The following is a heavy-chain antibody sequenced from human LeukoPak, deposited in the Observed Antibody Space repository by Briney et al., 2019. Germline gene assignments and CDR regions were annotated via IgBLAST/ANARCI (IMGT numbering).Heavy chain of an antibody. CDR2: IYYSGST. V-gene: IGHV4-59*01. J-gene: IGHJ3*02. CDR1: GGSISSYY. Sequence: PSETLSLTCTVSGGSISSYYWSWIRQPPGKGREWIGYIYYSGSTNYNPSLKSRVTISVDTSKNQLSLKLSSVTAADTAVYYCARFTYDFWSGYDDAFDIWGQGTMVTVSS. CDR3: ARFTYDFWSGYDDAFDI. D-gene: IGHD3-3*01.